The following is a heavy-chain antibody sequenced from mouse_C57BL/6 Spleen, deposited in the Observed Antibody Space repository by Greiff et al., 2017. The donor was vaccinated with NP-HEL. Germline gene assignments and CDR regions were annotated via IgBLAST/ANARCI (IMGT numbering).Heavy chain of an antibody. CDR2: ISDGGSYT. Sequence: DVKLVESGGGLVKPGGSLKLSCAASGFTFSSYAMSWVRQTPEKRLEWVAAISDGGSYTYYPDNVKGRCTISRDNATTTLYLQISHLKSEDTDLYYCARAPDGYSAWFAYWGQGTLVTVSA. V-gene: IGHV5-4*03. CDR1: GFTFSSYA. CDR3: ARAPDGYSAWFAY. D-gene: IGHD2-3*01. J-gene: IGHJ3*01.